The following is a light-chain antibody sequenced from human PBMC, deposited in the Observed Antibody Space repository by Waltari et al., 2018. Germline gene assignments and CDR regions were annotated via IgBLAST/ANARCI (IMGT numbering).Light chain of an antibody. Sequence: IVLTQSPGTLSLSPGERATLSCRASQSVSNTYLAWYQQKPGQAPRLLIYGASTRAAGIPDRFSGSGSGTDFTLTISRLEPEDFAVFYCQQSATSPWTFGQGTKVEIK. J-gene: IGKJ1*01. CDR2: GAS. V-gene: IGKV3-20*01. CDR1: QSVSNTY. CDR3: QQSATSPWT.